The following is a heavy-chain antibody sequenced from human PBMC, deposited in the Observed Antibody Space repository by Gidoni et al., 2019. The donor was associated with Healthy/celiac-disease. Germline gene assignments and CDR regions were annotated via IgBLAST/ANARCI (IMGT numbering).Heavy chain of an antibody. CDR2: IWYDGSNK. D-gene: IGHD6-6*01. CDR1: GFTFSSYG. V-gene: IGHV3-33*01. CDR3: ARDGSSSSWPDGMDV. J-gene: IGHJ6*02. Sequence: QVQLVESGGGVVQPGRSLRLSCAASGFTFSSYGMHWVRQAPGKGLEWVAVIWYDGSNKYYADSVKGRFTISRDNSKNTLYLQMNSLRAEDTAVYYCARDGSSSSWPDGMDVWGQGTTVTVSS.